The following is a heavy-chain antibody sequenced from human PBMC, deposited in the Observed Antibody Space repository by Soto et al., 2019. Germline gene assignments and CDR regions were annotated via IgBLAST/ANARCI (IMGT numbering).Heavy chain of an antibody. Sequence: QITLKESGPTLVRPTQTLTLTCAFSGFSLSPSGVGVGWIRQPPGKALEWLAVIYWDDSKHYSPSLRSRLTITNDTSNNQVVLTMTNMDPMDTVTYYCAHKGPEDWPLDYWGQGTLVTVSS. CDR3: AHKGPEDWPLDY. J-gene: IGHJ4*02. V-gene: IGHV2-5*02. CDR1: GFSLSPSGVG. D-gene: IGHD3-9*01. CDR2: IYWDDSK.